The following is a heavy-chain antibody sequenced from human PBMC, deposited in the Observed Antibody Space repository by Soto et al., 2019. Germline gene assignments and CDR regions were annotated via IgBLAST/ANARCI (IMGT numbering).Heavy chain of an antibody. CDR1: GGSISSYY. CDR2: IYYSGST. CDR3: ASGGNWFDP. J-gene: IGHJ5*02. D-gene: IGHD3-3*01. V-gene: IGHV4-59*01. Sequence: SETLSLTCTVSGGSISSYYWSWIRQPPGKGLEWIGYIYYSGSTNYNPSLKSRVTISVDTSKNQFSLKLSSVAAADTAVYYCASGGNWFDPWGQGTLVTVSS.